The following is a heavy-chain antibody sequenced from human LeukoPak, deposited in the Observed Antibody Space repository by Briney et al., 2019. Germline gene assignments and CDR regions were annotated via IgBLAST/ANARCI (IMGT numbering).Heavy chain of an antibody. V-gene: IGHV3-21*01. J-gene: IGHJ4*02. CDR1: GFTFSIYS. CDR2: ISSSSSYI. D-gene: IGHD2-15*01. CDR3: ARLDSSGGSRYFDY. Sequence: GGALRLSCAASGFTFSIYSMNWVRQAPGKGLEWVSYISSSSSYIYYADSVRGGFTISRDNAKNSLYLQMNSLRAEDTGVYYCARLDSSGGSRYFDYWGQGTLVTVSS.